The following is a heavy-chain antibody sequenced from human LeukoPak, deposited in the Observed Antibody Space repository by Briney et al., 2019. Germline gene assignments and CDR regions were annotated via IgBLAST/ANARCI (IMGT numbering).Heavy chain of an antibody. CDR1: GYTFTGHY. CDR2: INPNSGGT. D-gene: IGHD6-19*01. J-gene: IGHJ4*02. Sequence: ASVKVSCKASGYTFTGHYIHWVRQAPGQGLEWMGFINPNSGGTNYAQKFQGRVTMTRDTSITTAYMELRRVTSDDTAVYYCVRVGHTSGWDFDYWGQGTLVTVSS. CDR3: VRVGHTSGWDFDY. V-gene: IGHV1-2*02.